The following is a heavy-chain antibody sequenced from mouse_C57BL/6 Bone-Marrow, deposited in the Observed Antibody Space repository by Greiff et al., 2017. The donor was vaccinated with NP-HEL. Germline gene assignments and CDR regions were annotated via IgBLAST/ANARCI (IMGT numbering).Heavy chain of an antibody. J-gene: IGHJ3*01. CDR3: GRKEIYDDYDGAFAD. CDR2: INPGNGGT. Sequence: QVQLQQPGTELVKPGASVKLSCKASGYTFTSYWMHWVKQSPGQGLEWIGNINPGNGGTTYNEKFKSKATMTVDKTSSKADMQRISLTSEDSAVYYCGRKEIYDDYDGAFADWGQGTLVTVSA. CDR1: GYTFTSYW. V-gene: IGHV1-53*01. D-gene: IGHD2-4*01.